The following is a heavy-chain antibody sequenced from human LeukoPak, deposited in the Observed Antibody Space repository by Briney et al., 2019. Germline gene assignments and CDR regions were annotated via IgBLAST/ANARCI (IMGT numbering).Heavy chain of an antibody. J-gene: IGHJ4*02. CDR2: ISSSSSYI. Sequence: GGSLRLSCAASGFTFSSYSMNWVRQAPGKGLEWVSSISSSSSYIYYADSVKGRFTISRDNAKNSLYLQMNRLRAEDTAVYYCARGQPHDYGDYGANFDYWGQGTLVTVSS. CDR3: ARGQPHDYGDYGANFDY. CDR1: GFTFSSYS. D-gene: IGHD4-17*01. V-gene: IGHV3-21*01.